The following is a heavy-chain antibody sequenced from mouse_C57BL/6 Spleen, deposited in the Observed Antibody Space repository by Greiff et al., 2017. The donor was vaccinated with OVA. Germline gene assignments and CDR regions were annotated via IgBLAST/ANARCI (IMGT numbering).Heavy chain of an antibody. CDR3: ANCDPLAY. CDR2: ISSGSSTI. D-gene: IGHD2-13*01. V-gene: IGHV5-17*01. Sequence: EVKLMESGGGLVKPGGSLKLSCAASGFTFSDYGMHWVRQAPEKGLEWVAYISSGSSTIYYADTVKGRFTISRANANNTLFLQMTSLMSEYTAMYYCANCDPLAYGGQGTLVTVSA. J-gene: IGHJ3*01. CDR1: GFTFSDYG.